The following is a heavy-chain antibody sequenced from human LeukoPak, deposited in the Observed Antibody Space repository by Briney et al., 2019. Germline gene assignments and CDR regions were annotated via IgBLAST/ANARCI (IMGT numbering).Heavy chain of an antibody. D-gene: IGHD6-13*01. CDR1: GGSISSYY. CDR3: ARYTSSWYTWFDP. Sequence: SETLALTCTVSGGSISSYYWSWIRQPPGKGLEWIGYIYYSGSTNYNPSLKSRVTISVDTSKTQFSLKLSSVTAADTAVYYCARYTSSWYTWFDPWGQGTLVTVSS. CDR2: IYYSGST. J-gene: IGHJ5*02. V-gene: IGHV4-59*01.